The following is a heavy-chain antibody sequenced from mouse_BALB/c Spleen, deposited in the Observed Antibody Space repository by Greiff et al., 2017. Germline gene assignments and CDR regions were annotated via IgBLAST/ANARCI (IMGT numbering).Heavy chain of an antibody. D-gene: IGHD1-1*01. J-gene: IGHJ3*01. Sequence: QVQLKESGPGLVAPSQSLFITCTVSGFSLTGHGVNWVSQPPGKGLEWLGMIWGDGSTNYNSALKSRLSISKDNSKSHVVLQMNSLQTDDTARYYCASYYFASSRFAYWGQGTLVTVSA. V-gene: IGHV2-6-7*01. CDR1: GFSLTGHG. CDR2: IWGDGST. CDR3: ASYYFASSRFAY.